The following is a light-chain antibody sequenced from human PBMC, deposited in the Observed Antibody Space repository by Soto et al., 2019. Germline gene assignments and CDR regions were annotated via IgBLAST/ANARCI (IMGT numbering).Light chain of an antibody. V-gene: IGLV1-40*01. CDR2: ANT. Sequence: QSVLTQPPSVSGAPGQGVTISCTGSSSNIGAPYDVHWYQQLPGSSPKILIFANTNRPSGVPDRFSGSRSGTSASLAITGRQAEDEADYYCQSYDNILSGGVFGGGTKLTVL. CDR1: SSNIGAPYD. CDR3: QSYDNILSGGV. J-gene: IGLJ2*01.